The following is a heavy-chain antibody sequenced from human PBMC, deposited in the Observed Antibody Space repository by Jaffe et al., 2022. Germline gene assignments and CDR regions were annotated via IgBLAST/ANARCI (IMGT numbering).Heavy chain of an antibody. V-gene: IGHV4-4*02. CDR1: GGSISSSNW. D-gene: IGHD4-17*01. CDR3: ARSLDYGDYAFPPNGFDY. CDR2: IYHSGST. J-gene: IGHJ4*02. Sequence: QVQLQESGPGLVKPSGTLSLTCAVSGGSISSSNWWSWIRQPPGKGLEWIGEIYHSGSTNYNPSLKSRVTISVDKSKNQFSLKLSSVTAADTAVYYCARSLDYGDYAFPPNGFDYWGQGTLVTVSS.